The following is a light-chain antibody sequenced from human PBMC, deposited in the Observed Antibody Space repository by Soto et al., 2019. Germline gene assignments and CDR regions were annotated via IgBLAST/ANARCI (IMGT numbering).Light chain of an antibody. CDR2: HSS. J-gene: IGKJ2*01. CDR3: QQYGDPPYT. V-gene: IGKV3-20*01. Sequence: IVVTQSPGSLSLSPGEGASISCRTSQNIYSNYLAWYQHKPGRSPRLLIYHSSTRAAGTPDRFSGSGSGTDFALTISRLEPEDFAVYYCQQYGDPPYTFGQGTRVEIK. CDR1: QNIYSNY.